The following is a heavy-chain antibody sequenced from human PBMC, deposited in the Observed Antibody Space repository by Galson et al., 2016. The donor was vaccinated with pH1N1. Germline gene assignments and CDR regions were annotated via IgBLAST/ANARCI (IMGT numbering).Heavy chain of an antibody. V-gene: IGHV4-61*02. CDR3: ARDRVALTGIFDY. Sequence: TLSLPCTVSGGSISSGSYYWNWIRQPAGEGLEWIGRLYTSGSTTSNPSLKSRVTMSVDTSKNQFSLRLTSVTAADTAVYYCARDRVALTGIFDYWGQGTLVTVSS. CDR2: LYTSGST. CDR1: GGSISSGSYY. J-gene: IGHJ4*02. D-gene: IGHD3-10*01.